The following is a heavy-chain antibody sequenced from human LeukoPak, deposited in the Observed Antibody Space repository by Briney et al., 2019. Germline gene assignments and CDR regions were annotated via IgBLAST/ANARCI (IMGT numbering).Heavy chain of an antibody. J-gene: IGHJ4*02. CDR3: PTASDYGAFDH. Sequence: GGTLRLSCAVSGFSFSYASMSWVRQAPRKGLEWVGRIKRKTDDGTTDYAAPVKGRFTISRDDSKSTLYLQMDSLRTDDTAVYYCPTASDYGAFDHWGQGTLVTVSS. CDR2: IKRKTDDGTT. D-gene: IGHD4-17*01. V-gene: IGHV3-15*01. CDR1: GFSFSYAS.